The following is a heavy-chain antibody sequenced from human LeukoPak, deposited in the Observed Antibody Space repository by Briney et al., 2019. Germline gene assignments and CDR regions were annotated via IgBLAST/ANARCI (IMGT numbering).Heavy chain of an antibody. CDR3: ARARDNDSSCYYRTPYYMEH. J-gene: IGHJ1*01. Sequence: SETLSLTCAVSGGSISSSSYYWCWIRQPPGKGLEWIGSIYYSGSTYYNPSLKSRVTISVDTYKNQFSLKLSSVTAADTAVDFYARARDNDSSCYYRTPYYMEHWGQGTLVTVSS. V-gene: IGHV4-39*01. D-gene: IGHD3-22*01. CDR1: GGSISSSSYY. CDR2: IYYSGST.